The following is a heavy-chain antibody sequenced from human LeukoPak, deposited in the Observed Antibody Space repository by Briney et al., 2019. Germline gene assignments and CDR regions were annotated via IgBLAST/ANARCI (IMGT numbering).Heavy chain of an antibody. D-gene: IGHD3-10*01. V-gene: IGHV4-34*01. Sequence: SETLSLTCAVYGGSFSGYYWSWIRQPPGKGLEWIGEINHSGSTNYNPSLKSRVTISVDTSKNQFSLKLGSVTAADTAVYYCARNYGSGSYYWFDPWGQGTLVTVSS. J-gene: IGHJ5*02. CDR3: ARNYGSGSYYWFDP. CDR2: INHSGST. CDR1: GGSFSGYY.